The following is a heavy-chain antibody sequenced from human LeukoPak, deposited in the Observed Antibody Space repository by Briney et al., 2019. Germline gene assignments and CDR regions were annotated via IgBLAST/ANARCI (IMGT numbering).Heavy chain of an antibody. CDR1: GGSISSYY. J-gene: IGHJ4*02. D-gene: IGHD3-10*01. CDR3: AREGVITMIDY. V-gene: IGHV4-4*07. Sequence: SETLSLTCTVSGGSISSYYWCWMRQPAGKGLEWIGRIYTSGSTNYNPSLKSRVTMSVDTSKNQFSLKLSSVTAADTAVYYCAREGVITMIDYWGQGTLVTVYS. CDR2: IYTSGST.